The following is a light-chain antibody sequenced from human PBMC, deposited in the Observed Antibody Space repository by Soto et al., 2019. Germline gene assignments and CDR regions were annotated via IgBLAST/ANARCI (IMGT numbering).Light chain of an antibody. V-gene: IGKV1D-12*01. CDR2: PAS. CDR1: QGISIW. Sequence: DIQMTQFPSSVSASVGDRVSITCRASQGISIWLAWYQQKPGKAPKLLIYPASSLQGGVPSRFSGSGSGTDFTLTISSLQPEDFATYYCQQTNTFPSTFGQGTRLDI. CDR3: QQTNTFPST. J-gene: IGKJ5*01.